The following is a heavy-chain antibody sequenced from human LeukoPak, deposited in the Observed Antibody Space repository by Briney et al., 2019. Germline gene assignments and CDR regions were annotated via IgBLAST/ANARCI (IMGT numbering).Heavy chain of an antibody. Sequence: ASVKVSCKASGYTFTGYYMHWVRQAPGQGLEWMGWISAYNGNTNYAQKLQGRVTMTTDTSTSTAYMELRSLRSDDTAVYYCARIIYYYYYMDVWGKGTTVTVSS. V-gene: IGHV1-18*04. CDR2: ISAYNGNT. CDR3: ARIIYYYYYMDV. J-gene: IGHJ6*03. CDR1: GYTFTGYY.